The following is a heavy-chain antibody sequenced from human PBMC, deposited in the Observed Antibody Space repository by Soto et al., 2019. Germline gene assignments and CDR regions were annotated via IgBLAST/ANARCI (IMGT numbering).Heavy chain of an antibody. J-gene: IGHJ3*02. CDR2: VKHSGSS. Sequence: QVQQQPWGAGLLKPSETLSLTCAVYAGSFSHYYWNWIRQSPGTGLEWIGKVKHSGSSNYNPSLTSRVSISVDMSKNQLSLRLTSVTDADTAVYYCARGGSSDWQVALDIWGQGTMVTVSS. V-gene: IGHV4-34*01. CDR3: ARGGSSDWQVALDI. D-gene: IGHD6-19*01. CDR1: AGSFSHYY.